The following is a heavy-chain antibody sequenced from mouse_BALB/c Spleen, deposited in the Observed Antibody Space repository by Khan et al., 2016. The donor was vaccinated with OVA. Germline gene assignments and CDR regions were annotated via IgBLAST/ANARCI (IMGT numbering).Heavy chain of an antibody. CDR1: GYTFTNYG. D-gene: IGHD3-3*01. V-gene: IGHV9-3-1*01. J-gene: IGHJ4*01. Sequence: QIQLVQSGPELKKPGETVKISCKASGYTFTNYGMNWVKQAPGKGLKWMGWINSNTGEATYADDFKGRFAFSLETSASTAYLQIKNLKNEDTATXFCVRGGQRAMDYWGQGTSVTVSS. CDR3: VRGGQRAMDY. CDR2: INSNTGEA.